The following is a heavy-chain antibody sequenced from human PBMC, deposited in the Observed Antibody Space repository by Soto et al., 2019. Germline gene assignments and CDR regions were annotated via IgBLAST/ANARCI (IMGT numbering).Heavy chain of an antibody. Sequence: GGSLRLSCAASGFTFSTFPMHWVRQAPGKGLEWVALISYDGSNEYYAYSVKGRFTISRDNSKNTLYLQMNSLRAEDTALYYCARDGGLVRGFYDWYFDLWGRGSLVTVSS. CDR1: GFTFSTFP. CDR2: ISYDGSNE. V-gene: IGHV3-30-3*01. D-gene: IGHD3-10*01. CDR3: ARDGGLVRGFYDWYFDL. J-gene: IGHJ2*01.